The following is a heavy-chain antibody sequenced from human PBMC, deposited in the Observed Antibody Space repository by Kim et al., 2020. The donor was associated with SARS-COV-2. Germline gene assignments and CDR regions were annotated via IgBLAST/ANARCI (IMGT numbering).Heavy chain of an antibody. CDR2: IYHSGST. CDR1: GGSISSSNW. D-gene: IGHD3-3*01. CDR3: ARLPITIFGVVTQDY. Sequence: SETLSLTCAVSGGSISSSNWWSWVRQPPGKGLEWIGEIYHSGSTNYNPSLKSRVTISVDKSKNQFSLKLSSVTAADTAVYYCARLPITIFGVVTQDYWGQGTLVTVSS. V-gene: IGHV4-4*02. J-gene: IGHJ4*02.